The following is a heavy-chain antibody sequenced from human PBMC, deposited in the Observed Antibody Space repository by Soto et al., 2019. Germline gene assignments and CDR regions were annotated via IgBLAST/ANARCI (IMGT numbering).Heavy chain of an antibody. V-gene: IGHV4-59*01. CDR3: ARDAGGRYDH. J-gene: IGHJ5*02. CDR2: IYYSGST. Sequence: PSETLSRTCTVPGAPITTNYWSWIRQAPGKGLEWIGYIYYSGSTTYNPSLKSRVTMSADTSKDQFSLKLNSVTAADTAVYYCARDAGGRYDHWGPGLLFTASS. CDR1: GAPITTNY. D-gene: IGHD2-15*01.